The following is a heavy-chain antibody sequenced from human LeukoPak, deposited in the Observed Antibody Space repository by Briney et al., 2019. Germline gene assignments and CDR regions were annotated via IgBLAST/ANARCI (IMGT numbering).Heavy chain of an antibody. V-gene: IGHV4-59*01. J-gene: IGHJ4*02. CDR2: ICYSGST. D-gene: IGHD3-10*01. Sequence: SETLSLTCTVSGGSISSYYWSWIRQPPGKGLEWIGYICYSGSTNYNPSLKSRVTISVDTSKNQFSLKLSSVTAADTAVYYCASLRDTMVRGVFDYWGQGTLVTVSS. CDR3: ASLRDTMVRGVFDY. CDR1: GGSISSYY.